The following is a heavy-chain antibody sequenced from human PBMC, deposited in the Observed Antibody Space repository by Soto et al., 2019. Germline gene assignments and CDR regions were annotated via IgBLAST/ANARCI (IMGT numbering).Heavy chain of an antibody. CDR3: ARARSYYDSSGSYSPPY. J-gene: IGHJ4*02. D-gene: IGHD3-22*01. Sequence: PGGSLRLSCASSGFNFRSYAMNWVRQAPGKGLEWVSAISGSAATTHFADSVKGRFTISRDNSKNTLYLQMNSLRAEDTAVYYCARARSYYDSSGSYSPPYWGQGTLVTVSS. CDR2: ISGSAATT. V-gene: IGHV3-23*01. CDR1: GFNFRSYA.